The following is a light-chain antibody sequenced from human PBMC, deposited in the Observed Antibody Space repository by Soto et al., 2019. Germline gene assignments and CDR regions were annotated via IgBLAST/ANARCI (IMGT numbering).Light chain of an antibody. CDR3: VSFTSSTTYV. CDR1: SSDVGGSNF. V-gene: IGLV2-14*03. Sequence: QSALTQPPSVSASPGQSITISCTGTSSDVGGSNFVSWYQQHPGKPPKLIIYDVATRPSGVSNRFSGSKSGSTASLIISRLQTEDEADYYCVSFTSSTTYVFGSGTKLTVL. CDR2: DVA. J-gene: IGLJ1*01.